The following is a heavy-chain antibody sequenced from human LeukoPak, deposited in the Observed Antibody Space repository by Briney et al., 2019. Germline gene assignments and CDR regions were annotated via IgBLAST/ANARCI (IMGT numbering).Heavy chain of an antibody. CDR1: GYTFTSYA. D-gene: IGHD3-22*01. Sequence: GASVKVSCKASGYTFTSYAMHWVRQAPGQRLEWMGWINAGNGNTKYSQKFQGRVTITRDTSASTAYMELSSLRSEDTAVYYCARDGPFSRNYYDSGGYYYNPGGEDAFDIWGQGTMVTVSS. CDR3: ARDGPFSRNYYDSGGYYYNPGGEDAFDI. J-gene: IGHJ3*02. CDR2: INAGNGNT. V-gene: IGHV1-3*01.